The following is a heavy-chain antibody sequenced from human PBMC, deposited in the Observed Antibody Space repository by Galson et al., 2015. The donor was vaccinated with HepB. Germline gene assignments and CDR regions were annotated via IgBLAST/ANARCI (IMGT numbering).Heavy chain of an antibody. CDR1: GFTFSRYA. Sequence: SLRLSCAASGFTFSRYAMHWVRQAPGKGLEWVAVISYDGSNKYYADSVKGRFTISRDNSKNTLYLQMNSLRAEDTAVYYCAKGIRYCSSTSCYTETSRHYYGMDVWGQGTTVTVSS. CDR3: AKGIRYCSSTSCYTETSRHYYGMDV. V-gene: IGHV3-30*18. D-gene: IGHD2-2*02. CDR2: ISYDGSNK. J-gene: IGHJ6*02.